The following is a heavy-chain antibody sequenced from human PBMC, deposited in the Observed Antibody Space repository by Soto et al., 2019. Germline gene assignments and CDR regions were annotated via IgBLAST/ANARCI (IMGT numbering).Heavy chain of an antibody. Sequence: PSDTLSLTFTVSGCSISRYYWSWIRQRPGKGLEWIGYIYYSGSTNYNPSLKSRVTISVDTSKNQFSLKLSSVTAADTAVYYCARTILVAGDNWFDPWGQGTLVTVSS. CDR3: ARTILVAGDNWFDP. D-gene: IGHD2-15*01. J-gene: IGHJ5*02. CDR1: GCSISRYY. V-gene: IGHV4-59*01. CDR2: IYYSGST.